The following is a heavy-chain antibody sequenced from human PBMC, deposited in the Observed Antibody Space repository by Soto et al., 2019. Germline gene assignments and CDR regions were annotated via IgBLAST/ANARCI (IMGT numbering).Heavy chain of an antibody. CDR3: PKTASPANIDNWFDT. J-gene: IGHJ5*02. V-gene: IGHV3-23*01. CDR2: IRGTGLNT. CDR1: GFVFKNFA. Sequence: GGSLRLSCVGSGFVFKNFAINWVRQPPGKGLEWVSVIRGTGLNTYYAASVKGRFNISRDNSKNTVYLQMDSLKVEDTAVYYCPKTASPANIDNWFDTWGPGTQATVSS.